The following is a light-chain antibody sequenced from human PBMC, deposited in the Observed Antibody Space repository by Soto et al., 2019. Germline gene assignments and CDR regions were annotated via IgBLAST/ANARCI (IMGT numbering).Light chain of an antibody. CDR3: QSYDSSLSRSV. J-gene: IGLJ2*01. CDR1: SSNIGAGYD. Sequence: QSVLTQPPSVSGAPGQRVTISCTGSSSNIGAGYDEHWYQQLPGTAPKLLIYGNSNRPSGVPDRFSGSKSGTSASLAITGLQAEDDADYFCQSYDSSLSRSVFGGGTKLTVL. V-gene: IGLV1-40*01. CDR2: GNS.